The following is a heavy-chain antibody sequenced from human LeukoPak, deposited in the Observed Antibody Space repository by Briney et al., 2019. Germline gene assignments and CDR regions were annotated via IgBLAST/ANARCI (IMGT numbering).Heavy chain of an antibody. Sequence: GGSLRLSCAASGFTFSSYGMHWVRQAPGKGLEWVAFIRYDGSNKYYADSVKGRFTISRDNSKNTLYLQMNSLRAEDTAVYCCAKDPTYYYDSSGSNTDWGQGILVTVSS. D-gene: IGHD3-22*01. J-gene: IGHJ4*02. V-gene: IGHV3-30*02. CDR1: GFTFSSYG. CDR3: AKDPTYYYDSSGSNTD. CDR2: IRYDGSNK.